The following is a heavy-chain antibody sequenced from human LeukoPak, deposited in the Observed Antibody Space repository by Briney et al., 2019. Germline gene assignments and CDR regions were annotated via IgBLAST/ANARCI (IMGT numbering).Heavy chain of an antibody. CDR3: ATQEGYDSGWYYFDY. J-gene: IGHJ4*02. V-gene: IGHV3-23*01. Sequence: PGGSLRLSCAASGFTFSSYAMSWVRQAPGKGLEWVSAISGSGGNTYYADSVKDRFTISRDNSKNTLYLQMDSLRAEDTAVYYCATQEGYDSGWYYFDYWGQGTLVTVSS. CDR2: ISGSGGNT. D-gene: IGHD6-19*01. CDR1: GFTFSSYA.